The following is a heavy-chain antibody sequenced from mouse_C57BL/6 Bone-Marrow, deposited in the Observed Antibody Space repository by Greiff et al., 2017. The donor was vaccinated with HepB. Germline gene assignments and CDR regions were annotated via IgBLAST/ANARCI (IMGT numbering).Heavy chain of an antibody. CDR1: GFTFSDFY. V-gene: IGHV7-1*01. CDR2: SRNKANDYTT. Sequence: EVKVVESGGGLVQSGRSLRLSCATSGFTFSDFYMEWVRQAPGKGLEWIAASRNKANDYTTEYSASVKGRFIVSRDTSQSILYLQMNALRAEDTAIYYCARDAALAWFAYWGQGTLVTVSA. J-gene: IGHJ3*01. CDR3: ARDAALAWFAY.